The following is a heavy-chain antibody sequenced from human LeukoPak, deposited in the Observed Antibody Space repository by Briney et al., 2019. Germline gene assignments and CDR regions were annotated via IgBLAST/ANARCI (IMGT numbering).Heavy chain of an antibody. V-gene: IGHV3-23*01. D-gene: IGHD3-22*01. J-gene: IGHJ4*02. CDR2: ISGSGGST. CDR3: AKGAMIVVVTTHSDY. Sequence: GGSLRLSCAASGFTFSSYAMSWVRQAPGKGLGWVSAISGSGGSTYYADSVKGRFTISRDNSKNTLYLQMNSLRAEDTAVYYCAKGAMIVVVTTHSDYWGQGTLVTVSS. CDR1: GFTFSSYA.